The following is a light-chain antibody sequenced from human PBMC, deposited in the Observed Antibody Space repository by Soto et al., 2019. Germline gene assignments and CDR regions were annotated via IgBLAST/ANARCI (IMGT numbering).Light chain of an antibody. Sequence: DIPMTQSPYTLSASIEDRVTITCRASQTINNWLAWYQQKPGKAPNLLIYHASNLETGVPSRFSGSAFGTEFTLTISSLQPDDFAPYYCQHYNSYPWTFCQGTKVEIK. J-gene: IGKJ1*01. CDR1: QTINNW. CDR2: HAS. CDR3: QHYNSYPWT. V-gene: IGKV1-5*01.